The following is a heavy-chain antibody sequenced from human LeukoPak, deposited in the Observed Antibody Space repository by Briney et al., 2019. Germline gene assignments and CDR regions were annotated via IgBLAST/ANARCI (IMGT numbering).Heavy chain of an antibody. D-gene: IGHD6-6*01. CDR2: VHYSGTT. CDR3: ARGGASSKFFDY. CDR1: GGSIRTDY. J-gene: IGHJ4*02. Sequence: SETLSLTCTVSGGSIRTDYWSWLRQPPGKGLAWIAFVHYSGTTNYNPSLKSRVTISVDTSKSQFSLKLSSVTAADTADYHCARGGASSKFFDYWGQGALVTVSS. V-gene: IGHV4-59*01.